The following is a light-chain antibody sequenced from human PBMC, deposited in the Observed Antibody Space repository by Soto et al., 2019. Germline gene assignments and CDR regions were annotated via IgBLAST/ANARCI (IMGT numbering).Light chain of an antibody. CDR1: QSISRY. J-gene: IGKJ1*01. CDR3: QQNYRATPWT. V-gene: IGKV1-39*01. CDR2: AAS. Sequence: DIQMTQSPSSLSASVGDRITITCRASQSISRYLNWYQHKPGKAPKLLINAASSLERGVPSRFSGGGSGTDFTLNISSLKPDDFATYYCQQNYRATPWTFGQGTKVEVK.